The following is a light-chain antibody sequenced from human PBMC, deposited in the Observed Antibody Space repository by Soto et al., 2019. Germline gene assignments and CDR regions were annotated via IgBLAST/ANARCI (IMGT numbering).Light chain of an antibody. CDR1: QSVSGE. V-gene: IGKV1-5*01. J-gene: IGKJ2*01. CDR2: GVS. Sequence: GARVTFTCRASQSVSGELAWYQQKPGEAPKLLIYGVSNLESGVPSRFSGSGSGTDFTLTISSLQPDDFATYYCQQYKSYPTFGQGTNLEIK. CDR3: QQYKSYPT.